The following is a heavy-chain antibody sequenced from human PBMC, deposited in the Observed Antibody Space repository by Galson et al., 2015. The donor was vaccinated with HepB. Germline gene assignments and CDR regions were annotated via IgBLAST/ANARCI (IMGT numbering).Heavy chain of an antibody. CDR2: ISSSSSYI. Sequence: SLRLSCAASGFTFSSYSMNWVRQAPGKGLEWVSSISSSSSYIYYADSVKGRFTISRDNAKNSLYLQMNSLRAEDTAVYYCARDRVTNRNYYGMDVWGQGTTVTVSS. D-gene: IGHD4-17*01. J-gene: IGHJ6*02. V-gene: IGHV3-21*01. CDR1: GFTFSSYS. CDR3: ARDRVTNRNYYGMDV.